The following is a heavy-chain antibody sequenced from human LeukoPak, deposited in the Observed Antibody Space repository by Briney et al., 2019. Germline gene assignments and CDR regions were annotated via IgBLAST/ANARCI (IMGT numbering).Heavy chain of an antibody. D-gene: IGHD1-26*01. CDR2: IYSRDIT. CDR3: ASSGVVGATDDYYYYGMEV. J-gene: IGHJ6*02. Sequence: GSLRLSLAASGFTVNSNYMSWVRQAPGKGPEGVSGIYSRDITYYADSVKGRFTISRDNSKNTLYLQMNSLRAEDTAVYYCASSGVVGATDDYYYYGMEVWGQGTTVTVSS. CDR1: GFTVNSNY. V-gene: IGHV3-53*01.